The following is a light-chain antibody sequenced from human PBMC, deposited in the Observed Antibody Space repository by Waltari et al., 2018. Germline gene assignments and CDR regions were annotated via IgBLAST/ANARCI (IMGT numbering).Light chain of an antibody. Sequence: SSELTQDPAVSVALGQTVRITCQGESLRRYYESWYQQRPGQAPRLVLYGQDNRPSGIPDRFSGSTSGDTASLTITGPQAEDEADYYCHSRDTISTRVFGGGTRLTV. CDR2: GQD. V-gene: IGLV3-19*01. J-gene: IGLJ3*02. CDR1: SLRRYY. CDR3: HSRDTISTRV.